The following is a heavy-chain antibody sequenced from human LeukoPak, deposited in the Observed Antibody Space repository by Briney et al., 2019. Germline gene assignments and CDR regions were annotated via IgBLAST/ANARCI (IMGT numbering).Heavy chain of an antibody. J-gene: IGHJ5*02. CDR2: IYTSGST. V-gene: IGHV4-61*02. CDR1: GGSISSGSYY. D-gene: IGHD3-10*01. Sequence: SQTLSLTCTVSGGSISSGSYYWSWIRQPAGKGLEWIGRIYTSGSTNYNPSLKSRVTISVDTSKNQFSLKLSSVTAADTAVYYCARDPDYYGSGPPSWFDPWGQGTLVTVSS. CDR3: ARDPDYYGSGPPSWFDP.